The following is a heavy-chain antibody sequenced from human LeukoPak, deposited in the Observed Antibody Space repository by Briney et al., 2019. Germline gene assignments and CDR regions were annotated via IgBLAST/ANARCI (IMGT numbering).Heavy chain of an antibody. CDR1: GFTFNNAW. J-gene: IGHJ3*01. CDR2: IKRKSDGGTT. Sequence: PGGSLRLSCAASGFTFNNAWMSWVRQAPGKGLEWVGRIKRKSDGGTTDYAAPVKGRFTISRDDSKNTLYLQINSLKTEDTAVYYCATLRIVLVPAARPEGIFDVWGQGTMVTVSS. D-gene: IGHD2-2*01. CDR3: ATLRIVLVPAARPEGIFDV. V-gene: IGHV3-15*01.